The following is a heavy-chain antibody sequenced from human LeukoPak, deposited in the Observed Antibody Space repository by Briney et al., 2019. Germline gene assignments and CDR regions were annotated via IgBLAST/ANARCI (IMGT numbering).Heavy chain of an antibody. Sequence: SETLSLTCTVSGGSISTYWWSWIRQPPGKGLEWIGYIYYTGSTNYNASLKSRVTISLDTSKNQFSLKLSSVTAADTALYYCARGMGSVGNLGSWGQGTLVTVSS. CDR3: ARGMGSVGNLGS. CDR1: GGSISTYW. D-gene: IGHD1-26*01. V-gene: IGHV4-59*01. CDR2: IYYTGST. J-gene: IGHJ5*02.